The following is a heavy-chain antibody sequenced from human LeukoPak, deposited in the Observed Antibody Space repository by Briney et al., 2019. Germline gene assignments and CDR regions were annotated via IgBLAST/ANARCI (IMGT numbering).Heavy chain of an antibody. CDR2: ISCDGSNK. CDR3: ATSIVAAHRQKEDFQN. D-gene: IGHD6-6*01. V-gene: IGHV3-30*04. J-gene: IGHJ1*01. Sequence: GGSLRLFCAASGFTFSSYAMHWVRQAPGKGLEWVAFISCDGSNKYYADSVKGRFTISRDISKNRLYLQMNSLRGGDTSVYFSATSIVAAHRQKEDFQNWGQGTLVTVSS. CDR1: GFTFSSYA.